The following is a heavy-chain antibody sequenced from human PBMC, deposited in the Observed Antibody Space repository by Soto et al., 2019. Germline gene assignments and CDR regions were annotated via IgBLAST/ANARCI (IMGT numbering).Heavy chain of an antibody. CDR2: IKSKTDGGTT. V-gene: IGHV3-15*01. CDR1: GITLCNTW. Sequence: PGVTLRLSCAVSGITLCNTWRRSVRHAPKNGQEWVSRIKSKTDGGTTDYAAPVKGRFTISRDDSKNTLYLQMNSLKTEDTAVYYCTTDRYYDILTGYLHFDYWGQGTLVTAPQ. D-gene: IGHD3-9*01. CDR3: TTDRYYDILTGYLHFDY. J-gene: IGHJ4*02.